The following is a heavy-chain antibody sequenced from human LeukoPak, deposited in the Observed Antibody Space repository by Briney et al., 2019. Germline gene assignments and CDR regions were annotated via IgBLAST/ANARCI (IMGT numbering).Heavy chain of an antibody. J-gene: IGHJ5*02. V-gene: IGHV4-39*07. Sequence: PSETLSLTCTVSGGSISSSSYYWGWIRQPPGKGLEWIGSIYYSGSTNYNPSLKSRVTISVDTSKNQFSLKLSSVTAADTAVYYCARSLYYYDSSGYSPWGQGTLVTVSS. CDR2: IYYSGST. D-gene: IGHD3-22*01. CDR1: GGSISSSSYY. CDR3: ARSLYYYDSSGYSP.